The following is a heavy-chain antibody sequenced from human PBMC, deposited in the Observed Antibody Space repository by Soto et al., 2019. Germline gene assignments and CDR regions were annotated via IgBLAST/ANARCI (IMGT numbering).Heavy chain of an antibody. Sequence: SETLSLTCIVSGDSITNNFWTWIRQPPGRGLEWIGLMHYSGLASYSPSLKSRATMLIDTSISTAYLQWSSLKASDTAMYFCARIESIARNWLDPWGQGTLVTVSS. J-gene: IGHJ5*01. CDR2: MHYSGLA. CDR3: ARIESIARNWLDP. V-gene: IGHV4-59*12. D-gene: IGHD6-13*01. CDR1: GDSITNNF.